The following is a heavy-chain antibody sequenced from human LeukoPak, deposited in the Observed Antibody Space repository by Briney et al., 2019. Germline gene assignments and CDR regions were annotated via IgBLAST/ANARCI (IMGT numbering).Heavy chain of an antibody. CDR1: GLTFSSHS. CDR2: ISSSSSTI. CDR3: ASWAGTATGFSGPFDY. J-gene: IGHJ4*02. V-gene: IGHV3-48*01. D-gene: IGHD6-13*01. Sequence: GGSLRLSCTVSGLTFSSHSMNWVRQAPGKGLEWLSDISSSSSTIYYADSVKGRFTISRDNAKNSLYLQMNSLRAEDTAVYYCASWAGTATGFSGPFDYWGQGTLVTVSS.